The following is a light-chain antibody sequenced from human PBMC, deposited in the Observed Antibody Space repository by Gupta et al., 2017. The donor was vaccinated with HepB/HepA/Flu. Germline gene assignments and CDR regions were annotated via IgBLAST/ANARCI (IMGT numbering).Light chain of an antibody. CDR3: RQYGSSPRT. CDR1: QSVSSSY. V-gene: IGKV3-20*01. Sequence: EIVLTQSPGTLSLSPGERATLSCRVSQSVSSSYLAWYQQKPGQAPRLLIYGAPSRATGIPDRFSSSGAGTNFTLTISRLEPEDVAVYYCRQYGSSPRTFGQGTKVEIK. CDR2: GAP. J-gene: IGKJ1*01.